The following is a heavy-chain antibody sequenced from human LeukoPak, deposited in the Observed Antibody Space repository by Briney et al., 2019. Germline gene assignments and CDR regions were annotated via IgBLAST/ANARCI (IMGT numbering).Heavy chain of an antibody. J-gene: IGHJ4*02. CDR3: AGTPVDTAMVTRFDY. CDR1: GFTFSTYN. Sequence: GGSLRLSCAASGFTFSTYNMNWVRQAPGKGLEWVSSISSSSSYIYYADSVKGRFTISRDNAKNSLYLQMSSLRAEDTAVYYCAGTPVDTAMVTRFDYWGQGTLVTVS. V-gene: IGHV3-21*01. D-gene: IGHD5-18*01. CDR2: ISSSSSYI.